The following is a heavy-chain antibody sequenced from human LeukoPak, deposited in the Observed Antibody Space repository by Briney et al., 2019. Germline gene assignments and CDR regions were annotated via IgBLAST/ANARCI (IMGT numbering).Heavy chain of an antibody. J-gene: IGHJ4*02. D-gene: IGHD3-16*02. Sequence: PSEPLSLTCTVSGGSISSGGYYWSWIRQHPGQGLEWIGYIYYSGSTYYNPSLKSRVTISVDTSKNQFSLKLGSVTAADTAVYYCARGGSYTPLDYWGQGTLVTVSS. CDR3: ARGGSYTPLDY. V-gene: IGHV4-31*03. CDR1: GGSISSGGYY. CDR2: IYYSGST.